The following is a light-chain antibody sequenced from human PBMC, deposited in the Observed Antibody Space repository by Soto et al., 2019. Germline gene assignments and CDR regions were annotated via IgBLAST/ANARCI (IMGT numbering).Light chain of an antibody. CDR1: QSINSW. Sequence: DIQMTQSPSTLSASVGDRVTITCRASQSINSWLAWYQQKPGKAPKLLIYKASSLESGVPSRFSGSGSGTEFTLTISSLRADDFATYSCQQYNIYPETFGQGTKVEIK. J-gene: IGKJ1*01. CDR3: QQYNIYPET. V-gene: IGKV1-5*03. CDR2: KAS.